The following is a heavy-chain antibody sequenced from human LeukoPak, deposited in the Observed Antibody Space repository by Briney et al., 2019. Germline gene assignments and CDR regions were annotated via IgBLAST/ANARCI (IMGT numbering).Heavy chain of an antibody. CDR2: ISSSGSTI. V-gene: IGHV3-48*03. CDR3: ARAPYYYDSSGYYFPY. J-gene: IGHJ4*02. CDR1: GFTFSSYE. Sequence: SGGSLRLSCAVSGFTFSSYEMNWVRQAPGKGLEWVSYISSSGSTIYYADSVKGRFTISRDNAKNSLYLQMNSLRAEDTTVYYCARAPYYYDSSGYYFPYWGQGTLVTVSS. D-gene: IGHD3-22*01.